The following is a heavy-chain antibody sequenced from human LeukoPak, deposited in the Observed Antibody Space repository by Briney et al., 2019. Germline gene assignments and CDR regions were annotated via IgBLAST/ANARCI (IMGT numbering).Heavy chain of an antibody. Sequence: ASVKVSCKASGDTFTGYYMHWVRQAPGQGLEWMGWINPNSGGTNYAQKFQGRVTMTRDTSISTAYMELSRLRSDDTAVYYCARDLRRAARPEFLFDYWGQGTLVTVSS. V-gene: IGHV1-2*02. CDR2: INPNSGGT. J-gene: IGHJ4*02. CDR3: ARDLRRAARPEFLFDY. CDR1: GDTFTGYY. D-gene: IGHD6-6*01.